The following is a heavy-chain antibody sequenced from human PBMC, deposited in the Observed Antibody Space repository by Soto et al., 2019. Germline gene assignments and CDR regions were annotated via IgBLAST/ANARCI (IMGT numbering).Heavy chain of an antibody. J-gene: IGHJ3*02. CDR1: GGSISSYY. CDR3: AGGWPTYYDFWSGYYADAFDI. Sequence: PSETLSFTCTVSGGSISSYYWSWIRQPPGKGLEWIGYIYYSGSTNYNPSLKSRVTISVDTSKNQFSLKLSSVTAADTAVYYCAGGWPTYYDFWSGYYADAFDIWGQGTMVTVSS. V-gene: IGHV4-59*01. D-gene: IGHD3-3*01. CDR2: IYYSGST.